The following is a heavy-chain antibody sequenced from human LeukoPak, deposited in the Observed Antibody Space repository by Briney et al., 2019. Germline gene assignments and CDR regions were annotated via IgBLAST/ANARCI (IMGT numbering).Heavy chain of an antibody. D-gene: IGHD6-13*01. CDR1: RYTFTGYY. V-gene: IGHV1-2*02. CDR2: INPNSGGT. Sequence: ASVKVSCKASRYTFTGYYIHWVRQAPGQGLEWMGWINPNSGGTNYAQKFQGRVTMTRDTSISTAYMELSRLRSDDTAVYYCATLAAGTGFDYWGQGTLVTVSS. CDR3: ATLAAGTGFDY. J-gene: IGHJ4*02.